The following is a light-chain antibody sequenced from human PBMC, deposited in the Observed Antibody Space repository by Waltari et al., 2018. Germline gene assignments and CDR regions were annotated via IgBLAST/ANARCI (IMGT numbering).Light chain of an antibody. CDR2: GNN. CDR3: QSYDSSLRGSL. V-gene: IGLV1-40*01. J-gene: IGLJ2*01. Sequence: QSGLTQPPSVSGAPGPRVIISRPGSRSNIGAGSDVPWYQVLPGTAPNLLIYGNNNRPSGVAYRFSGSKSGTSASLAITGLQAEDEADYYCQSYDSSLRGSLFGGGTKLTVL. CDR1: RSNIGAGSD.